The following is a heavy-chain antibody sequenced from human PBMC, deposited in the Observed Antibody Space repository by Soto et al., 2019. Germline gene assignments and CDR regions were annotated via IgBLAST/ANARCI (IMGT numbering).Heavy chain of an antibody. CDR1: GFTFSSYT. Sequence: PGGSLRLSCAASGFTFSSYTMDWVRQAPGKGLEWVSAISGSGGSTYYADSVKGRFTISRDNSKNTLFLQMNSLRAEDTAVYYCAKDLSSSFRAAVFDYWGQGTLVTVSS. V-gene: IGHV3-23*01. J-gene: IGHJ4*02. CDR2: ISGSGGST. D-gene: IGHD6-6*01. CDR3: AKDLSSSFRAAVFDY.